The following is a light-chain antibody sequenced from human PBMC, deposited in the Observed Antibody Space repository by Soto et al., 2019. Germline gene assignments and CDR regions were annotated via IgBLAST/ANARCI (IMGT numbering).Light chain of an antibody. J-gene: IGKJ1*01. CDR3: QQYNSWTWT. Sequence: EVVMTQSPATLSVSPGARATLSCRASQSIGTNLAWYQHKPGQPPSLLIYGAATRATDVPARFRGSGSGTQFTLTITSLQSEDFAVYYCQQYNSWTWTFGQGTKVDIK. CDR2: GAA. V-gene: IGKV3-15*01. CDR1: QSIGTN.